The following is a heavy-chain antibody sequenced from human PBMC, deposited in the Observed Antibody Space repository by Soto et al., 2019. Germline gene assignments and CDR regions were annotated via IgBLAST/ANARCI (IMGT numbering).Heavy chain of an antibody. J-gene: IGHJ4*02. D-gene: IGHD6-19*01. CDR3: ARALSTHIAVAGLGYFES. V-gene: IGHV4-31*03. CDR1: GGSVNNNAFS. CDR2: LFSTARA. Sequence: LAPTCTVSGGSVNNNAFSWTFVRQQPGKGPLRLGLLFSTARAPHCPSLKRRVAISLDASKNHFSLQLTSVTAADTAVQYCARALSTHIAVAGLGYFESWGPGTLVTVSS.